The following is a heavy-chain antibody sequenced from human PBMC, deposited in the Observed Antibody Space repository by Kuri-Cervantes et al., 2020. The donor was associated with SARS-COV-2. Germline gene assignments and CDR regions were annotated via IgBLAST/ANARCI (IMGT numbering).Heavy chain of an antibody. J-gene: IGHJ5*02. V-gene: IGHV1-18*04. D-gene: IGHD2-15*01. CDR1: GYTFINHG. CDR2: ISGYNGNT. Sequence: ASVKVSCKTSGYTFINHGISWVRQAPGQGLEWMGWISGYNGNTNHAHKFQGRVTMTTDTSASTAYMELSSLRSEDTAVYYCATLIAATPWFDPWGQGTLVTVSS. CDR3: ATLIAATPWFDP.